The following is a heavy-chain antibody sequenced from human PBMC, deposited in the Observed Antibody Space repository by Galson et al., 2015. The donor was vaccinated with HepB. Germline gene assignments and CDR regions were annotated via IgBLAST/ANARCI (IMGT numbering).Heavy chain of an antibody. J-gene: IGHJ4*02. CDR2: ISSSSSYI. CDR1: GFTFSSYS. V-gene: IGHV3-21*01. Sequence: SLRLSCAASGFTFSSYSMNWVRQAPGKGLEWVSSISSSSSYIYYADSVKGRFTISRDNAKNSLYLQMNSLRAEDTAVYYCAREGRRIAAAGHDYWGQGTLVTVSS. D-gene: IGHD6-13*01. CDR3: AREGRRIAAAGHDY.